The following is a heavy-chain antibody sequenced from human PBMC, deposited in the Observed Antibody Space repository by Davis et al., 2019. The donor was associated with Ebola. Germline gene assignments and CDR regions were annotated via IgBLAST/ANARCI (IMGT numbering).Heavy chain of an antibody. V-gene: IGHV1-46*01. D-gene: IGHD3-3*01. CDR2: INPSGGST. J-gene: IGHJ6*02. Sequence: AASVKVSCKASGYTFTSYYMHWVRQAPGQGLEWMGIINPSGGSTSYAQKFQGRVTMTRDTSTSTVYMELSSLRSEDTAVYYCATPGNHGFWSGPHGYYYYGMDVWGQGTTVTVSS. CDR3: ATPGNHGFWSGPHGYYYYGMDV. CDR1: GYTFTSYY.